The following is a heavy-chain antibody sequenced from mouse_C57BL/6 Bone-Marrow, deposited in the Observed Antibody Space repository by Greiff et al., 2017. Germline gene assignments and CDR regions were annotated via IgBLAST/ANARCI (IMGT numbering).Heavy chain of an antibody. CDR2: IYIGNGYT. CDR3: ASSYMVTTKYYFDH. CDR1: GYTFTSYG. V-gene: IGHV1-58*01. Sequence: EVQLQQSGAELVRPGSSVKMSCKTSGYTFTSYGINWVKQRPGQGLEWIGYIYIGNGYTEYNEKFKGKATLTSDKSSSKAYMQLSSLTSADYAIYFCASSYMVTTKYYFDHWGQGTTLTVSS. D-gene: IGHD2-2*01. J-gene: IGHJ2*01.